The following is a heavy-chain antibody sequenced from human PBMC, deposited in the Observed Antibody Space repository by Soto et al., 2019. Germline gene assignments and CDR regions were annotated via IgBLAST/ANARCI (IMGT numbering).Heavy chain of an antibody. CDR3: ARDWSYGDFTPYYYYYGMDV. CDR2: ISSSSSYI. Sequence: GGSLRLSCAASGFTFSSYSMNWVRQAPGKGLEWVSSISSSSSYIYYADSVKGRFTISRDNAKNSLYLQMNSLRAEDTAVYYCARDWSYGDFTPYYYYYGMDVWGQGTTVTVSS. D-gene: IGHD4-17*01. J-gene: IGHJ6*02. V-gene: IGHV3-21*01. CDR1: GFTFSSYS.